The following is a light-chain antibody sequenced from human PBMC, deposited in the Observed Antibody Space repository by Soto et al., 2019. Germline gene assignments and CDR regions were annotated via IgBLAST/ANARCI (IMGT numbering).Light chain of an antibody. CDR2: SAS. V-gene: IGKV1-5*01. CDR3: QQYDGN. J-gene: IGKJ4*01. Sequence: DIQMTQSPSTLSAPVGDRVIITCRASQRISTWLAWYQQKPGEGPKLLIYSASTLQSGVPSRFSGSGSGTEFTLTISGLQPDDFATYYCQQYDGNFGGGTRVEI. CDR1: QRISTW.